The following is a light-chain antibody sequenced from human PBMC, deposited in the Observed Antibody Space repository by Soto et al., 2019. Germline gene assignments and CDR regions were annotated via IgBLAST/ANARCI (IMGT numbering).Light chain of an antibody. CDR2: EVS. CDR1: SSDVGGYNY. CDR3: SSYAGRNNFV. V-gene: IGLV2-8*01. Sequence: QSVLTQPPSASGSPGQSVTISCTGTSSDVGGYNYVSWYQQHPGKAPKLMIYEVSKRPSGVPDRFSGSKSGNTASLTVSGVLAEDEVDYYCSSYAGRNNFVFGTGTKVTVL. J-gene: IGLJ1*01.